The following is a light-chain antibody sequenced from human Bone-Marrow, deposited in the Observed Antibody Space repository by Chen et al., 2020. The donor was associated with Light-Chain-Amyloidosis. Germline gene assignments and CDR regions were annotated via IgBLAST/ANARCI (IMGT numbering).Light chain of an antibody. J-gene: IGKJ1*01. Sequence: DIVLTQTPLSLPVTPGEPASISCRSSQSLLHRNGYNYMDWYLQKPGQSPQLLIYLVSNRATGVPDRFSGSGSGTDFTLKISRVEAEDVGVYYCMQTVQSTWTFGQGTKVEIK. CDR2: LVS. CDR1: QSLLHRNGYNY. V-gene: IGKV2-28*01. CDR3: MQTVQSTWT.